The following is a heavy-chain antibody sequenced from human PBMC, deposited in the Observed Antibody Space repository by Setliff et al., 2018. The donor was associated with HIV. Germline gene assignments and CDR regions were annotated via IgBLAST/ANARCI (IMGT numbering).Heavy chain of an antibody. CDR2: IRSKAYGGTT. Sequence: PGGSLRLSCTASGFTFGDYAMSWVRQAPGKGLEWVGFIRSKAYGGTTEYAASVKGRFTISRDDSKSIAYLQMNSLKTEDTAVYYCTRDAYCGGDCRSQYFQHWGQGTLVTV. V-gene: IGHV3-49*04. CDR3: TRDAYCGGDCRSQYFQH. J-gene: IGHJ1*01. CDR1: GFTFGDYA. D-gene: IGHD2-21*01.